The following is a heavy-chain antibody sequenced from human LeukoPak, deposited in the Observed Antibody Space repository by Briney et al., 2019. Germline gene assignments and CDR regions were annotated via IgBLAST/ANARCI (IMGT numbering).Heavy chain of an antibody. J-gene: IGHJ4*02. D-gene: IGHD2-2*01. Sequence: GESLKISCKCSGNSFTNYWIGWVRQMPGKGLEWMGIIYPGDSDTRYSPSFQGQVTISADKSISTAYLQWNSLKASDTAIYYCARRYCSSSSCYGGFDYWGQGTLVTVSS. CDR3: ARRYCSSSSCYGGFDY. CDR2: IYPGDSDT. CDR1: GNSFTNYW. V-gene: IGHV5-51*01.